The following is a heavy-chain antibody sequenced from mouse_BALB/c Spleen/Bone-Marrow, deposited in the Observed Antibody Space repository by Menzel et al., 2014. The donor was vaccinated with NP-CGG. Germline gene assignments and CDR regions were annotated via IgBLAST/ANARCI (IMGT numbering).Heavy chain of an antibody. Sequence: EVNLVESGGGLVKPGGSLKLSCAASGFTFSSYTMSWVRQTPEKRLEWVATISSVGIYTYYPDSVKGRFTISRDNAKNTLYPQMSSLKSEDTAMYYCTRDLYDGYSYYAMDYWGQGTSVTVSS. V-gene: IGHV5-6-4*01. CDR2: ISSVGIYT. D-gene: IGHD2-3*01. CDR3: TRDLYDGYSYYAMDY. CDR1: GFTFSSYT. J-gene: IGHJ4*01.